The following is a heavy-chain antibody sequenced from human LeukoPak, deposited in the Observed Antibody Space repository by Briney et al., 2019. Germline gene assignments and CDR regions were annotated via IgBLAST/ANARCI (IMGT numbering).Heavy chain of an antibody. CDR3: ARLFRRIAAGGCFDP. CDR1: GGSISSSNW. Sequence: PSETLSLTCAVSGGSISSSNWWSWVRQPPGKGLEWIGEIYHSGSTYYNPSLKSRVTISVDTSNNQFSLNLSSVTAADTAVYYCARLFRRIAAGGCFDPWGQGTLVTVSS. CDR2: IYHSGST. V-gene: IGHV4-4*02. J-gene: IGHJ5*02. D-gene: IGHD6-13*01.